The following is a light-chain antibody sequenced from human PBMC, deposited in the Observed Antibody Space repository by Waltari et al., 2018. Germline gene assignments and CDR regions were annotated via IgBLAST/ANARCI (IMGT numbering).Light chain of an antibody. CDR1: TANIGSNS. J-gene: IGLJ3*02. CDR2: GND. CDR3: AAWDDSLRGFIM. V-gene: IGLV1-47*01. Sequence: QSVLTQPPSASGPPGPRVTISCSGDTANIGSNSVHWYQQLPGAAPKLLIYGNDQRPSGVPDRFSGSKTGTSASLAISGLRSEDEADYYCAAWDDSLRGFIMFGGGTKLTVL.